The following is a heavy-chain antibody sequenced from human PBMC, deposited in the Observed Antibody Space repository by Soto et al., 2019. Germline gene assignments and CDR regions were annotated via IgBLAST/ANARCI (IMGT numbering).Heavy chain of an antibody. V-gene: IGHV3-30*18. D-gene: IGHD1-26*01. CDR3: AKSPDRWKLLFDY. Sequence: GGSLRLSCAASGFTVCSYGMHWVRQAPGKGLEWVAVISYDGSNKYYADSVKGRFTISRDNSKNTLYLQMNSLRAEDTAVYFCAKSPDRWKLLFDYWGQGTLVTVSS. J-gene: IGHJ4*02. CDR1: GFTVCSYG. CDR2: ISYDGSNK.